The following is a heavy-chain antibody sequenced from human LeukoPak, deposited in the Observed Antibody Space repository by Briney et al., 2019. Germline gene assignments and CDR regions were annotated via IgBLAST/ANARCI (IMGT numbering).Heavy chain of an antibody. CDR3: AKGTPATMIVGGHAFDI. V-gene: IGHV3-9*01. D-gene: IGHD3-22*01. CDR1: GFTFDDYA. CDR2: ISWNSGSI. J-gene: IGHJ3*02. Sequence: PGRPLRLSFAASGFTFDDYAMHWARQAPGKGLEGVPGISWNSGSIGYADSVKGRFTISRDNAKNSLYLQMNSLRAEDTALYYCAKGTPATMIVGGHAFDIWGQGTMVTVSS.